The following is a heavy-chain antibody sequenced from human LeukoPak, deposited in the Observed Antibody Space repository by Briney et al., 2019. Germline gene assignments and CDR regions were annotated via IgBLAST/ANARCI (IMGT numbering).Heavy chain of an antibody. CDR1: EFTFNSDA. J-gene: IGHJ4*02. Sequence: GGSLRLSCAASEFTFNSDAMSWVPQAPGKGLEWVSAISGGGANTYYADSVKGRFTISRDNSKNTLYLQMNSLRAEDTAVYYCAKSSPYSATYFDYWGQGTLVTVSS. CDR3: AKSSPYSATYFDY. D-gene: IGHD1-26*01. CDR2: ISGGGANT. V-gene: IGHV3-23*01.